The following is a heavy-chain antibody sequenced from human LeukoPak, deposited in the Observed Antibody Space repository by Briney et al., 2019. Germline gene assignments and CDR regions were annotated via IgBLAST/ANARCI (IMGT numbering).Heavy chain of an antibody. CDR2: ISGSGGST. CDR1: GFTFSSYA. V-gene: IGHV3-23*01. D-gene: IGHD6-19*01. Sequence: GGSLRLSCAASGFTFSSYAMSWVRQAPGKGLEWVSAISGSGGSTYYADSVKGWFTISRDNSKNTLYLQMNSLRAEDTAVYYCAKDREGQWLVRILDYWGQGTLVTVSS. CDR3: AKDREGQWLVRILDY. J-gene: IGHJ4*02.